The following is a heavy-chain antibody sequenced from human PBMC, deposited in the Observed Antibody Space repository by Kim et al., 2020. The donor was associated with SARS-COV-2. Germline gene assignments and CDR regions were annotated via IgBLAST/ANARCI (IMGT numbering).Heavy chain of an antibody. D-gene: IGHD6-13*01. J-gene: IGHJ6*02. V-gene: IGHV4-34*01. CDR3: ARGWGSSSSSLPENYYYGMDV. Sequence: SETLSLTCAVYGGSFSGYYWSWIRQPPGKGLEWIGEINHSGSTNYNPSLKSRVTISVDTSKNQFSLKLSSVTAADTAVYYCARGWGSSSSSLPENYYYGMDVWGQGTTVTVSS. CDR1: GGSFSGYY. CDR2: INHSGST.